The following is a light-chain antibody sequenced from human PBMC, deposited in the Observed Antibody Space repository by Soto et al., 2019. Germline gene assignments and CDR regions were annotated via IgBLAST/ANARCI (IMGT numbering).Light chain of an antibody. Sequence: DIVMTQSPLSLPVTPGEPASISCRSSQSLLHSNGYNYLDWYLQKPGQSPQVLIYMGSNRASGVPDRFSGSRSGTDFTLKISRVEAEDVGVYYCMQALQTPLTFGGGTKVEI. V-gene: IGKV2-28*01. CDR3: MQALQTPLT. J-gene: IGKJ4*01. CDR1: QSLLHSNGYNY. CDR2: MGS.